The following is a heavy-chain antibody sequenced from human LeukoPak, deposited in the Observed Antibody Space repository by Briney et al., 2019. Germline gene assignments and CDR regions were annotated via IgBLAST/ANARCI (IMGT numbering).Heavy chain of an antibody. V-gene: IGHV3-23*01. D-gene: IGHD6-19*01. CDR1: GFTFSSYA. J-gene: IGHJ4*02. CDR3: ARHGSGWYEYYFDY. CDR2: ISGSGGST. Sequence: GGSLRLSCAASGFTFSSYAMSWVRQAPGKGLEWVSAISGSGGSTYYADSVKGRFTISRDNSKNTLYLQMNSLRAEDTAVYYCARHGSGWYEYYFDYWGQGTLVTVSS.